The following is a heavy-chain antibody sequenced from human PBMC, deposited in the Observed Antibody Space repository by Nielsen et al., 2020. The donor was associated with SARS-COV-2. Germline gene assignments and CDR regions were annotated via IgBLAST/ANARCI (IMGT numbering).Heavy chain of an antibody. D-gene: IGHD4-23*01. V-gene: IGHV4-34*01. CDR2: ISRSGST. Sequence: GSLRLSCAVYGGSFSDYHWTWIRQPPGKGLEWIGEISRSGSTNYNPSLKSRVTMSVDTSKNQFSLKLSSVTAADTAVYYCARENNGGTDAFDIWGQGTMVTVSS. CDR1: GGSFSDYH. CDR3: ARENNGGTDAFDI. J-gene: IGHJ3*02.